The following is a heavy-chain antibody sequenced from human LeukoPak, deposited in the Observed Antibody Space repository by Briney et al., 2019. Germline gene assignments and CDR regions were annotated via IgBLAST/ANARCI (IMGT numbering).Heavy chain of an antibody. D-gene: IGHD6-19*01. CDR2: ISSSSSTI. CDR1: GFTFSSYS. V-gene: IGHV3-48*04. Sequence: PGGSLRLSCAASGFTFSSYSMNWVRQAPGKGLEWVSYISSSSSTIYYADSVKGRFTISRDNAKNSLYLQMNSLRAEDTAVYYCAREAVAGAFDIWGQGTMVTVSS. CDR3: AREAVAGAFDI. J-gene: IGHJ3*02.